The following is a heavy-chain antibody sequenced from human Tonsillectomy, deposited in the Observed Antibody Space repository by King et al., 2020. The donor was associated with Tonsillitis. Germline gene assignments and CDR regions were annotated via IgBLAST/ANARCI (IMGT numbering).Heavy chain of an antibody. Sequence: VQLVESGGGLIQPGGSLRLSCAASGFTVSSNYMSWVRPAPGKGLEWVSVIYSGGSTYYADSVKGRFTISRDNSKNTLYLQMNSLRAEATAVYYCAREGDYKNMDVWGQGTTVTVSS. CDR2: IYSGGST. CDR1: GFTVSSNY. V-gene: IGHV3-53*01. CDR3: AREGDYKNMDV. J-gene: IGHJ6*02. D-gene: IGHD4-17*01.